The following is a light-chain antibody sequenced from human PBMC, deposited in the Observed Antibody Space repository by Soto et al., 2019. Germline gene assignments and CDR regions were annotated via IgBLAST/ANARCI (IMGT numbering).Light chain of an antibody. Sequence: ESVLTQSPGTLSLSPGERATLSCRASQSVTSSYLAWYQQKPGQAPRLLIYGASIRATGIPDRFSGSGSGTDFTLTISRLEPEDFAGYYCQQYVSSPTFGQGTKVDIK. CDR2: GAS. CDR3: QQYVSSPT. J-gene: IGKJ1*01. V-gene: IGKV3-20*01. CDR1: QSVTSSY.